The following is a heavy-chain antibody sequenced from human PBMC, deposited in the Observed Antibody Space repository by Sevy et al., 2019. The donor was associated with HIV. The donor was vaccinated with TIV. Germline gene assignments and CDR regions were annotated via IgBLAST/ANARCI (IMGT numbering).Heavy chain of an antibody. Sequence: GGSLRLSCAASGFTFSSYSMNWVRQAPGKGLEWVSSISSSSYIYYADSVKGRFTISRDNAKNSLYLQMNSLRAEDTAVYYCARGGGRYSSGWPYNWFDPWGQGTLVTVSS. D-gene: IGHD6-19*01. V-gene: IGHV3-21*01. CDR3: ARGGGRYSSGWPYNWFDP. J-gene: IGHJ5*02. CDR2: ISSSSYI. CDR1: GFTFSSYS.